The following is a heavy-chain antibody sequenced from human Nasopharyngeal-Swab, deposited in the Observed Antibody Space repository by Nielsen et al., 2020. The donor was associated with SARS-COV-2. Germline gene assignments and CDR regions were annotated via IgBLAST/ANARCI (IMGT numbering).Heavy chain of an antibody. D-gene: IGHD6-19*01. CDR1: GFSLSTSGMC. CDR2: IDWDDDK. Sequence: SGPTLVKPTQTLTLTCTFSGFSLSTSGMCVSWIRQPPGKALEWLALIDWDDDKYYSTSLKTRLTISKDTSKNQVVLTMTNMDPVGTATYYCARSTSSIAVAVNFDYWGQGTLVTVSS. J-gene: IGHJ4*02. CDR3: ARSTSSIAVAVNFDY. V-gene: IGHV2-70*01.